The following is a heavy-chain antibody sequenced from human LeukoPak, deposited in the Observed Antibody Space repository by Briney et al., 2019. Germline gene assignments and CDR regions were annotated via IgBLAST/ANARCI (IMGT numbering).Heavy chain of an antibody. CDR3: AGYRSGRKY. CDR2: INHSGST. Sequence: PSETLSLTCAVYGGSFSGYYWSWIRQPPGKGLEWIGEINHSGSTNYNPSLKSRVTISVDPSKNQFSLKLSSVTAADTGVYYRAGYRSGRKYWGQGTLVTVSS. D-gene: IGHD5-18*01. J-gene: IGHJ4*02. V-gene: IGHV4-34*01. CDR1: GGSFSGYY.